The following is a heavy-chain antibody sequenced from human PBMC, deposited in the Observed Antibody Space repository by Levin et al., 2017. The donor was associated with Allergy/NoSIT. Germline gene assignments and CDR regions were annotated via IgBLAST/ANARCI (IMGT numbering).Heavy chain of an antibody. Sequence: GESLKISCQASGYTFTGYQIHWARQGPGQGLEWMGIINPSDGSTTFAEKFEGRVTMSRDKPTSTVYMELKSLRSEDTAVFYCARARYRNYGMDVWGQGTTVTVSS. D-gene: IGHD1-14*01. J-gene: IGHJ6*02. CDR2: INPSDGST. CDR1: GYTFTGYQ. V-gene: IGHV1-46*01. CDR3: ARARYRNYGMDV.